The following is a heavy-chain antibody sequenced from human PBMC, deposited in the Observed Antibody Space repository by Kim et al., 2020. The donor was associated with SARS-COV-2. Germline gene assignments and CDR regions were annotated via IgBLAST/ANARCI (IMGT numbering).Heavy chain of an antibody. CDR1: GGSFSGYY. V-gene: IGHV4-34*01. J-gene: IGHJ5*02. CDR2: INHSGST. Sequence: SETLSLTCAVYGGSFSGYYWSWIRQPPGKGLEWIGEINHSGSTNYNPSLKSRVTISVDTSKNQFSLKLSSVTAADTAVYYCARGASPFYYYERGFDPWGQGTLVTVSS. CDR3: ARGASPFYYYERGFDP. D-gene: IGHD3-22*01.